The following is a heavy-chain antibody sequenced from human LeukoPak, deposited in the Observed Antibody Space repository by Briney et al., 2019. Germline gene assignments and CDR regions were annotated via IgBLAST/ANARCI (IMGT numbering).Heavy chain of an antibody. Sequence: PSETLSLTCTVSGGSISSYYWSWIRQPPGKGLEWIGYIYYSGSTNYNPSLKSRVTISVDTSKKQFSLKLSSVTAADTAVYYCARSSSSFHFDYWGQGTLVTVSS. CDR2: IYYSGST. CDR3: ARSSSSFHFDY. CDR1: GGSISSYY. D-gene: IGHD6-6*01. V-gene: IGHV4-59*01. J-gene: IGHJ4*02.